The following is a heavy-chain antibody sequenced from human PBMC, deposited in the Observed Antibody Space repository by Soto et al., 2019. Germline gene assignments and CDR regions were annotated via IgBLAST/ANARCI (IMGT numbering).Heavy chain of an antibody. Sequence: ASVKVSCKASGYTFTGYYMHWVRQAPGQGLEWMGWINPNSGGTNYAQKFQGRVTMTRDTSISTAYMELSRLGSDDTAVYYCARDAGTVPQLYLFDPWGQGTLVTVSS. CDR3: ARDAGTVPQLYLFDP. CDR1: GYTFTGYY. J-gene: IGHJ5*02. CDR2: INPNSGGT. D-gene: IGHD4-4*01. V-gene: IGHV1-2*02.